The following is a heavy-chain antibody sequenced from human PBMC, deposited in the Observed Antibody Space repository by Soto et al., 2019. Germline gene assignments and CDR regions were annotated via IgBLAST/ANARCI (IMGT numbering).Heavy chain of an antibody. D-gene: IGHD4-17*01. CDR3: AKESMPEHYGDTLFDY. Sequence: DVQLLESGGGLVQPGGSLRLSCEASGFSFVNYALSWVRQAPGKGLEWVATLSAGRRAYHADSVKGRFTIAKDFSTNTLHLQARSLRADDTAVYYCAKESMPEHYGDTLFDYWGQGTRVTVSS. J-gene: IGHJ4*02. CDR2: LSAGRRA. CDR1: GFSFVNYA. V-gene: IGHV3-23*01.